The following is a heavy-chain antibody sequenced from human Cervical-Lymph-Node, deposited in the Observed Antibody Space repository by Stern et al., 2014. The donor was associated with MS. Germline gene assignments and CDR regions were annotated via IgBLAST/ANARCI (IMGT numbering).Heavy chain of an antibody. J-gene: IGHJ4*02. CDR1: GYTFTRHH. CDR2: INPSDDGT. D-gene: IGHD6-13*01. V-gene: IGHV1-46*01. Sequence: QVQLVQSWAEVKKPGASVKVYCKASGYTFTRHHMHWVRQAPGQGLEWLGIINPSDDGTSYAQKFQGRVTMTRDTSTSTVYMELSSLTSEDTAVYFCARDSTNWCVDYWGQGTLVTVSS. CDR3: ARDSTNWCVDY.